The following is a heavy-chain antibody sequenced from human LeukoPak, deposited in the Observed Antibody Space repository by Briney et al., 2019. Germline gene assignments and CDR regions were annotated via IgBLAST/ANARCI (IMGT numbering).Heavy chain of an antibody. CDR1: GFTLDDYA. CDR3: AKETYYDILTGAFDI. J-gene: IGHJ3*02. CDR2: ICWDSGSI. Sequence: GGSLRPSCAPSGFTLDDYAMHWGRQAPGKGLEGVSGICWDSGSIGFADSVKGRFTISRDNAKNSLYLQMNSLRAEDTALYYCAKETYYDILTGAFDIWGQGTMVTVSS. D-gene: IGHD3-9*01. V-gene: IGHV3-9*01.